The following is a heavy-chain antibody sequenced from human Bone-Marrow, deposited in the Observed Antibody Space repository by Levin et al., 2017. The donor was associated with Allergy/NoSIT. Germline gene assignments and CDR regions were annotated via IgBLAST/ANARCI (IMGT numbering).Heavy chain of an antibody. CDR2: IKSETDGGTI. CDR3: TTEVWARSIRDDY. Sequence: GGSLRLSCAASGFSFTKVWMTWVRQAPGKGLEWVGRIKSETDGGTIDYAAPVKGRFTISRDDSRSTLYLHMNSLKTEDTAVYYCTTEVWARSIRDDYWGQGTLFTVSS. V-gene: IGHV3-15*01. CDR1: GFSFTKVW. J-gene: IGHJ4*02. D-gene: IGHD2-21*01.